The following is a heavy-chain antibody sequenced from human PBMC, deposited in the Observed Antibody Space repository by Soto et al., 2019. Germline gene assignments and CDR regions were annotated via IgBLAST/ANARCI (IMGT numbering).Heavy chain of an antibody. J-gene: IGHJ6*02. D-gene: IGHD1-26*01. CDR1: GYSVSDYF. V-gene: IGHV1-2*02. CDR2: INPKSAAT. Sequence: AAGKVSCKASGYSVSDYFIQWVRQAPGQGLEWVAWINPKSAATNYAKKFQGRVSLTWDTSFSTAYMELTRLRPDDTAVYYCARIKWGLDYYNGMDVWGQGTTVTVSS. CDR3: ARIKWGLDYYNGMDV.